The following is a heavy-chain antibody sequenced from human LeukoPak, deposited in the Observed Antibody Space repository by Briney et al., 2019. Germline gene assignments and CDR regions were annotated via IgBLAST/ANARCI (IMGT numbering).Heavy chain of an antibody. Sequence: SETLSPTCTVSGGSISSGGYYWSWIRQPAGKGLEWIGRIYTSGSTNYNPSLKSRVTISVDTSKNQFSLKLSSVTAADTAVYYCAREGGYSYGDAPLHFDYWGQGTLVTVSS. CDR1: GGSISSGGYY. CDR2: IYTSGST. CDR3: AREGGYSYGDAPLHFDY. V-gene: IGHV4-61*02. J-gene: IGHJ4*02. D-gene: IGHD5-18*01.